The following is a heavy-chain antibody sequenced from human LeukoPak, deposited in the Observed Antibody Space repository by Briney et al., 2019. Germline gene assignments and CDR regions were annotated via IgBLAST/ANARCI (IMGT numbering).Heavy chain of an antibody. V-gene: IGHV3-30*18. CDR2: ISYDGSNK. CDR1: GFTFSSYG. J-gene: IGHJ6*02. D-gene: IGHD6-13*01. Sequence: PGGSLRLSCAASGFTFSSYGMHWVRQAPGKGLEWVAVISYDGSNKYYADSVKGRFTISRDNSKNTLYLQMNSLRAEDTAVYYCAKGPNSSSWTHYYYYYGMDVWGQGTTVTVSS. CDR3: AKGPNSSSWTHYYYYYGMDV.